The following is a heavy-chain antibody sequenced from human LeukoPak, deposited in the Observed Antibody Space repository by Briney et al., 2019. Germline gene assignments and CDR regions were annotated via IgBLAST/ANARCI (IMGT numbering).Heavy chain of an antibody. D-gene: IGHD2-15*01. J-gene: IGHJ5*02. CDR3: ARNYCSSGSCNGFDP. CDR1: GGTFSSYA. Sequence: SVKVSCKASGGTFSSYAISWVRQAPGQGLEWMGGIIPIFGTANYAQKFQGRVTITTDESTSTAYMELSSLRSEDTAVYYCARNYCSSGSCNGFDPWGQGTLVTVSS. CDR2: IIPIFGTA. V-gene: IGHV1-69*05.